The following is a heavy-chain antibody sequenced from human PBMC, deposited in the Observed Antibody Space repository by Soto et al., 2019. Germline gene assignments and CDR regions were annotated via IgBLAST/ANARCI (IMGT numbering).Heavy chain of an antibody. V-gene: IGHV4-31*03. Sequence: QVQLQESGPGLVKPSQTLSLTCTVSGVSLSSSGHYWNWVRQHPGKGLEWVGYIDYSGRTYYNPSLQSRLVMSIGPSKKQFSLNLNSVTAADTALYFCALGKFMDVGGRGTTVTVSS. CDR3: ALGKFMDV. CDR2: IDYSGRT. J-gene: IGHJ6*03. CDR1: GVSLSSSGHY. D-gene: IGHD3-16*01.